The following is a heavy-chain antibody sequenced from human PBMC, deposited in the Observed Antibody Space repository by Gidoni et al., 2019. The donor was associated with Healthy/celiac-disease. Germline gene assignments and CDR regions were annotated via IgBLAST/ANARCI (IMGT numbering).Heavy chain of an antibody. D-gene: IGHD4-17*01. Sequence: QVQLVESGGGVVQPGRSLRLSCAASGFPFSSYAMHWVRQAPGKGLEWVAVISYDGSNKYYADSVKGRFTISRDNSKNTLYLQMNSLRAEDTAVYYCARDLMTTVTTGWFDPWGQGTLVTVSS. CDR2: ISYDGSNK. J-gene: IGHJ5*02. CDR1: GFPFSSYA. V-gene: IGHV3-30-3*01. CDR3: ARDLMTTVTTGWFDP.